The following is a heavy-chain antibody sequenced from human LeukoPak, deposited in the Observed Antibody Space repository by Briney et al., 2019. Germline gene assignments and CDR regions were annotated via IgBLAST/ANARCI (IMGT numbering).Heavy chain of an antibody. J-gene: IGHJ6*03. V-gene: IGHV3-21*01. CDR3: ARDRKGYCSGGGCRRPPTYYMDV. D-gene: IGHD2-15*01. CDR2: ISSSRSYI. Sequence: PSETLSLTCTVSSASISSSPYYWGWIRQAPGKGLEWVSSISSSRSYIYYADSMKGRLTISRDNAKNSLYLQMNSLRAEDTAVYYCARDRKGYCSGGGCRRPPTYYMDVWGKGTTVTVSS. CDR1: SASISSSPYY.